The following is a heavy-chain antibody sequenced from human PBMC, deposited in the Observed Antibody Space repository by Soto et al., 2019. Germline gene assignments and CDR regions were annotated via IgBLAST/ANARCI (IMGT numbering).Heavy chain of an antibody. D-gene: IGHD6-13*01. V-gene: IGHV1-69*13. CDR1: GGTFSSYA. CDR2: IIPIFGTA. CDR3: ARGLIAAAGTYKPYYYYYGMDV. J-gene: IGHJ6*02. Sequence: ASVKVSCKASGGTFSSYAISWVRQAPGQGLEWMGGIIPIFGTANYAQKFQSRVTITADESTSTAYMELSSLRSEDTAVYYCARGLIAAAGTYKPYYYYYGMDVWGQGTTVTVSS.